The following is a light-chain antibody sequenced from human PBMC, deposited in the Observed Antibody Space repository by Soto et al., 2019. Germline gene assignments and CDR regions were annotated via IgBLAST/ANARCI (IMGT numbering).Light chain of an antibody. CDR3: LQTYGNPWT. Sequence: DVQMTQSPTSPSASVGDEVTITCRASQTIMTYLNWYQLKPGKPPRXLIYAASSLQSGVPSRFSGTRSGTNFTINIRYLQPEDVETYYGLQTYGNPWTFGQGTKVDIK. J-gene: IGKJ1*01. CDR2: AAS. V-gene: IGKV1-39*01. CDR1: QTIMTY.